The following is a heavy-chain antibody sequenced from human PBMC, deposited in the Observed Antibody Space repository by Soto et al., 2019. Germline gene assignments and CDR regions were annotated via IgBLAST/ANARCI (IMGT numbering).Heavy chain of an antibody. V-gene: IGHV3-30-3*01. J-gene: IGHJ6*02. Sequence: QVHLVESGGGVVQPGGSLTLSCAASGFAFDTYAMHWVRQAPGKGLEWVALISADGTKNHLADSVKGRFTISRDNSENMVYLEVQSLKAEDTAVYYCAKAVAAAYYYYYYGMDVWGQGTTVTVSS. CDR3: AKAVAAAYYYYYYGMDV. D-gene: IGHD6-19*01. CDR1: GFAFDTYA. CDR2: ISADGTKN.